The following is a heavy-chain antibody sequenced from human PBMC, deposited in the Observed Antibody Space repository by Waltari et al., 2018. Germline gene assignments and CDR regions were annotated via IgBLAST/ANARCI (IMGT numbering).Heavy chain of an antibody. CDR3: ARMSGAAAGKFDY. V-gene: IGHV4-59*01. J-gene: IGHJ4*02. CDR1: GTSITNYY. CDR2: ISDIGNT. D-gene: IGHD6-13*01. Sequence: QVQLQESGPGLVKPSETLSLTCIASGTSITNYYWSWIRQPPGKGLEWIGLISDIGNTKYNPSLKSRVTISGDTSKNQFSLKMSAVTAADTAVFYCARMSGAAAGKFDYWGQGTLVTVSS.